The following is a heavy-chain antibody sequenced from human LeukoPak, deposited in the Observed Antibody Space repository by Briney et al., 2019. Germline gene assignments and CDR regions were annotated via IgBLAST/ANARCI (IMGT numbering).Heavy chain of an antibody. CDR2: INQDGSET. V-gene: IGHV3-7*04. CDR3: ARGGCSSTSCPDSYYGMDV. J-gene: IGHJ6*02. CDR1: GFTFSSYW. D-gene: IGHD2-2*01. Sequence: GGSLRLSCAASGFTFSSYWMTWVRHAPGRGLEGVASINQDGSETYYVDSMKDRFTISRDNAKNSLYLQMNSLRGEDTAVYYCARGGCSSTSCPDSYYGMDVWGQGTTVTVSS.